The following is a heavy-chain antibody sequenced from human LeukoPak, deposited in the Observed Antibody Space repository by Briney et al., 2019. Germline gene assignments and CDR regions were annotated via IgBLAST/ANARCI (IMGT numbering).Heavy chain of an antibody. CDR2: IYYSGST. CDR3: ARPAVAGTRLGFDI. CDR1: GGSISSSSYY. J-gene: IGHJ3*02. D-gene: IGHD6-19*01. V-gene: IGHV4-39*07. Sequence: PSETLSLTCTVSGGSISSSSYYWGWIRQPPGKGLEWIGSIYYSGSTYYNPSLKSRVTISVDTSKNQFSLKLSSVTAADTAVYYCARPAVAGTRLGFDIWGQGTMVTVSS.